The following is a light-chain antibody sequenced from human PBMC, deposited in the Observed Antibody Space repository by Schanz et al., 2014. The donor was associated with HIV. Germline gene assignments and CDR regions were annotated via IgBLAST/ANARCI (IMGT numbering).Light chain of an antibody. CDR2: DVT. Sequence: QSALTQPASVSGSPGQSITISCTGTSSDVGAYNYVSWYQQHPGKAPKLMIYDVTSRPSGVSHRFSGSKSGNTASLTISGLQAEDEADYYCSSYRGSNTLFGGGTKLTVL. CDR3: SSYRGSNTL. J-gene: IGLJ2*01. CDR1: SSDVGAYNY. V-gene: IGLV2-14*01.